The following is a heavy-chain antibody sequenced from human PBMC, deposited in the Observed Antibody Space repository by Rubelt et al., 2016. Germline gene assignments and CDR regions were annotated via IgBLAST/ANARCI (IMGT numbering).Heavy chain of an antibody. D-gene: IGHD4-23*01. J-gene: IGHJ4*02. V-gene: IGHV1-18*01. CDR2: ISAYNGDT. CDR3: ARRSVVTAFHDY. Sequence: GQGLEWVGWISAYNGDTNYAQNLQDRVTMTTDTSTSTAYMELRSLRSDDTAVYYCARRSVVTAFHDYWGQGSLVTVSS.